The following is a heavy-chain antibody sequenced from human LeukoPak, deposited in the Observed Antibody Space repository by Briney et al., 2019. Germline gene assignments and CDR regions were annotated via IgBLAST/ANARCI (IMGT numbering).Heavy chain of an antibody. CDR1: GFTFSNYA. Sequence: GGSLRLSCVASGFTFSNYAMSWVRQAPGKRLELVSGIYGSDDKTVYGDAVKGRFTISRDNSKNTLYLQMNSLRADDTAAYYCAKTQGYYDAWGQGALVTVSS. V-gene: IGHV3-23*01. CDR2: IYGSDDKT. CDR3: AKTQGYYDA. J-gene: IGHJ5*02. D-gene: IGHD2-15*01.